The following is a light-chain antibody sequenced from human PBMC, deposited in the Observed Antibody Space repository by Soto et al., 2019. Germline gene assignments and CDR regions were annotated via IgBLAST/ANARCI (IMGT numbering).Light chain of an antibody. CDR3: QQSYSTLLT. J-gene: IGKJ5*01. CDR2: AAS. CDR1: QTIMTY. V-gene: IGKV1-39*01. Sequence: DIQMTQSPSSLSASVGDEVTITCRASQTIMTYLNWYQQKPGKAPKLLIYAASSLQSGVPSRFSGSGSGTDFTLTISSLQPEDFATYYCQQSYSTLLTFGQGTRLEIK.